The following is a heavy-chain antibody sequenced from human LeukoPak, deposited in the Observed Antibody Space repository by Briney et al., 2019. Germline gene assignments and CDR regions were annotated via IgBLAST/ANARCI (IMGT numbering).Heavy chain of an antibody. CDR2: INPNSATT. CDR1: GYTFTDYD. D-gene: IGHD4-17*01. J-gene: IGHJ3*01. CDR3: ARGDFGETNTAFDV. V-gene: IGHV1-8*03. Sequence: GASVKVSCKTSGYTFTDYDVHWVRQAPGQGLEWMEWINPNSATTNYAQRLQGRVTFTRDTSLSVAYMELSSLTSEDAAVYFCARGDFGETNTAFDVWGQGTLVAVSS.